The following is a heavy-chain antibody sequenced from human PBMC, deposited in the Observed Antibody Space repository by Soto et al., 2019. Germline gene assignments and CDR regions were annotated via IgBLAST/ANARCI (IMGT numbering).Heavy chain of an antibody. D-gene: IGHD6-19*01. CDR2: ITSSGSEA. J-gene: IGHJ4*02. CDR1: GFSFGASA. Sequence: EVQLLESGGGLVQPGGSLRLSCAASGFSFGASAMSWVRQAPGKWLEYVSSITSSGSEAFHAASVKGRFTMSRDNSKNMVCLQMNSLRAEDTAVYYCAKEGYDSGWYWDSWGQGALVTVSS. CDR3: AKEGYDSGWYWDS. V-gene: IGHV3-23*01.